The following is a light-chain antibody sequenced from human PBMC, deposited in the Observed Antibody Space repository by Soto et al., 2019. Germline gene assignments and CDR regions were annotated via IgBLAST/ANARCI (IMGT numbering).Light chain of an antibody. J-gene: IGKJ5*01. V-gene: IGKV3-20*01. CDR1: QSVTSN. CDR3: QQYGRSPPIT. Sequence: EIVMTQSPATLSVSPGDRATLSCRASQSVTSNLAWYQQKPGQAPRLLISGASSRATGIPDRFSGSGSGTDFTLTISRLEPEDFALYYCQQYGRSPPITFGQGRRLEIK. CDR2: GAS.